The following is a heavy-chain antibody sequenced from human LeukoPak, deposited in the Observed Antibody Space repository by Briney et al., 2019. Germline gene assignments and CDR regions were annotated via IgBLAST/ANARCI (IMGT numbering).Heavy chain of an antibody. V-gene: IGHV3-53*01. CDR2: IYSGGST. CDR1: GFTVSSNY. Sequence: SGGSLRLSCAASGFTVSSNYMSWVRQAPGKGLEWVSVIYSGGSTYYADSVKGRFSISRDNSKNTLYLQMNSLRAEDTAVYYCARDLREGVDYWGQGTLVTVSS. J-gene: IGHJ4*02. CDR3: ARDLREGVDY.